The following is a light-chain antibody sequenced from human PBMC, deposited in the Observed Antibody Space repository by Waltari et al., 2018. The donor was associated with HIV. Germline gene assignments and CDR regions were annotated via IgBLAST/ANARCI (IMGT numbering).Light chain of an antibody. CDR1: QSIHMW. CDR3: QEYDTQYHK. CDR2: KAS. J-gene: IGKJ1*01. Sequence: DIQMTQSPSIFSASVGDRVTITCRASQSIHMWLAWYQQKSGKAPNVLIYKASTLVSGVPSRFSGSGSGTEFTLTITSLQPDDFATYYCQEYDTQYHKFGQGTKV. V-gene: IGKV1-5*03.